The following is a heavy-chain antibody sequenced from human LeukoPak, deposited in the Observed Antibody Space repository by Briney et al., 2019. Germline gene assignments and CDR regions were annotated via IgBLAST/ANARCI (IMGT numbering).Heavy chain of an antibody. Sequence: ASVKVSCKASGYTFTSYYMHWVRQAPGQGLEWMGIINPSGGSTSYAQKFQGRVTITRDTSASTAYMELSSLRSEDTAVYYCARDLREGYQLLFWFDPWGQGTLVTVSS. CDR2: INPSGGST. CDR1: GYTFTSYY. J-gene: IGHJ5*02. CDR3: ARDLREGYQLLFWFDP. V-gene: IGHV1-46*01. D-gene: IGHD2-2*01.